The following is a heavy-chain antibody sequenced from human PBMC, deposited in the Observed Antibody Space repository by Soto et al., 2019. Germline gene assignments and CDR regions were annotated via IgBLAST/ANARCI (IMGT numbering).Heavy chain of an antibody. CDR1: GGTFSSYA. Sequence: GASVKVSCKASGGTFSSYAISWVRQAPGQGLEWMGGIIPIFGTANYAQKFQGRVTITADESTSTAYMELSSLRSEDTAVYYFSRTDWGDYYDSSGYFLKHFDYWGQGTLVTVSS. CDR2: IIPIFGTA. CDR3: SRTDWGDYYDSSGYFLKHFDY. V-gene: IGHV1-69*13. D-gene: IGHD3-22*01. J-gene: IGHJ4*02.